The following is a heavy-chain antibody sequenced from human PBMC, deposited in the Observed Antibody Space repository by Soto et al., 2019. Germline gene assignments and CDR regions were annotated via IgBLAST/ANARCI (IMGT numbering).Heavy chain of an antibody. CDR2: IYPAGPT. CDR3: ARDADSSGLHY. Sequence: GGSLRLSCAASGFTVSGMFMNWVRQAPGKGLEWVSVIYPAGPTYYADSVKGRFTISRDNSKNTLFLQLNNLRAEDTAVYYCARDADSSGLHYWGQGILVTVSS. V-gene: IGHV3-53*01. J-gene: IGHJ4*02. CDR1: GFTVSGMF. D-gene: IGHD6-19*01.